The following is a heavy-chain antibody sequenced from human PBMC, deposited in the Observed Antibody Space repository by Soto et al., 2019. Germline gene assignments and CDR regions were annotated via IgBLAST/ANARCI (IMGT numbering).Heavy chain of an antibody. CDR2: IYYSRST. CDR1: GGSISSGIYY. D-gene: IGHD2-8*02. V-gene: IGHV4-31*03. CDR3: ASALGPSTGVDY. Sequence: SETLSLTFTVSGGSISSGIYYWSWIRQDPGTGLEWIGHIYYSRSTYYNPSLKSRVSISVDASKNQFSLKLTSVTAADTAVYYCASALGPSTGVDYWGQGALVTVSS. J-gene: IGHJ4*02.